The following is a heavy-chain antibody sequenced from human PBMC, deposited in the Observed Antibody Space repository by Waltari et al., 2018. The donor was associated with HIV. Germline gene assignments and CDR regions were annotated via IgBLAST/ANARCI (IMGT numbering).Heavy chain of an antibody. V-gene: IGHV4-59*01. D-gene: IGHD3-22*01. CDR2: IYYSGST. CDR3: ARVPYDSSGLDAFDI. Sequence: QVQLQESGPGLVKPSETLSLTCTVSGGSISSYYWSWIRQPPGKGLEWIGYIYYSGSTNYIPSLKSRVTRSVDTSKNQFSLKLSSVTAADTAVYYCARVPYDSSGLDAFDIWGQGTMVTVSS. J-gene: IGHJ3*02. CDR1: GGSISSYY.